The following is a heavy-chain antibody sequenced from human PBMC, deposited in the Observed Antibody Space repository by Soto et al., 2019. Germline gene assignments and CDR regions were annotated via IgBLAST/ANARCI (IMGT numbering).Heavy chain of an antibody. CDR3: ARPPAVYVFWSGYSSTWFDP. J-gene: IGHJ5*02. Sequence: SETLSLTCTVSGGSISSGDYYWSWIRQPPGKGLEWIGYIYYSGSTYYNPSLKSRVTISVDTSKNQFSLKLSSVTAADTAVYYCARPPAVYVFWSGYSSTWFDPWAQET. D-gene: IGHD3-3*01. CDR1: GGSISSGDYY. CDR2: IYYSGST. V-gene: IGHV4-30-4*01.